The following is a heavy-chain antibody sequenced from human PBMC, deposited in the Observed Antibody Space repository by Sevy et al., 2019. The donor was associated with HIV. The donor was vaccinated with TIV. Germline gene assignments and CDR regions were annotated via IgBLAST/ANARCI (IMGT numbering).Heavy chain of an antibody. D-gene: IGHD1-7*01. CDR1: GFTFSKYW. CDR3: ARDDGNYYFHY. V-gene: IGHV3-7*01. Sequence: GGSLRLSCAASGFTFSKYWMGWVRQAPGKGLEWVANIKQDAGQKYYLDSVKGRFTISRDNAKKSLYLQMNSLRAEDTAVYFCARDDGNYYFHYWGQGTLVTVSS. CDR2: IKQDAGQK. J-gene: IGHJ4*02.